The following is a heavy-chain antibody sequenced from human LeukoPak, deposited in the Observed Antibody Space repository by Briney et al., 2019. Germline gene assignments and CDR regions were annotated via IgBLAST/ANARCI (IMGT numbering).Heavy chain of an antibody. CDR2: ISGSGGST. J-gene: IGHJ3*02. Sequence: PGGSLRLSCAPSGLSLSDYWMQWVRQAPGKGLEWVSAISGSGGSTYYAPSLKGGFTISRDNSKNTLYLQMNSLREEDTAVYYCAKDDPVLRFLGWLPAFDIWGQGTMVTVSS. V-gene: IGHV3-23*01. CDR1: GLSLSDYW. D-gene: IGHD3-3*01. CDR3: AKDDPVLRFLGWLPAFDI.